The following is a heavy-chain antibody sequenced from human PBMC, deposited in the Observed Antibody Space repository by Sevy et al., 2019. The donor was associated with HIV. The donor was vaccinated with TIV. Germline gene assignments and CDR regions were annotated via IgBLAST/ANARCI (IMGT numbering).Heavy chain of an antibody. V-gene: IGHV3-20*04. CDR1: GFTFDDYG. D-gene: IGHD6-13*01. Sequence: GGSLRLSCAASGFTFDDYGMSWVRQAPGKGLEWVSGINWNGGSTGYADSVKGRFTISRDNAKNSLYLQMNSLRAEDTTLYYCASLSIAAAGLFDYWGQGTLVTVSS. CDR2: INWNGGST. CDR3: ASLSIAAAGLFDY. J-gene: IGHJ4*02.